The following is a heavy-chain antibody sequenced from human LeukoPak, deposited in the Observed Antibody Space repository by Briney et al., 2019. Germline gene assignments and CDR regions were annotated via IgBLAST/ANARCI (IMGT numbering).Heavy chain of an antibody. CDR3: ARQKHIAAAGIRWFDP. CDR2: IYTSGST. D-gene: IGHD6-13*01. V-gene: IGHV4-4*09. Sequence: SETLSLTCTVSGGSISSYYWSWIRQPPGEGLEWIGYIYTSGSTNYNPSLKSRVTISVDTSKNQFSLKLSSVTAADTAVYYCARQKHIAAAGIRWFDPWGQGTLVTVSS. J-gene: IGHJ5*02. CDR1: GGSISSYY.